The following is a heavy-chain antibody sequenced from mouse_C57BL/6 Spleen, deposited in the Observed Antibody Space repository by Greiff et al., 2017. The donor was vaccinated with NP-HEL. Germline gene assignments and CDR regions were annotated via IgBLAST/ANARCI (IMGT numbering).Heavy chain of an antibody. J-gene: IGHJ2*01. Sequence: EVQLQQSGGGLVQPGGSLSLSCAASGFTFTDYYMSWVRQPPGKALEWLGFIRNKANGYTTEYSASVKGRFTISRDNSQSILYLQMNALRAEDSATYYCARSITGTRGFDYWGQGTTLTVSS. CDR3: ARSITGTRGFDY. D-gene: IGHD4-1*01. CDR1: GFTFTDYY. CDR2: IRNKANGYTT. V-gene: IGHV7-3*01.